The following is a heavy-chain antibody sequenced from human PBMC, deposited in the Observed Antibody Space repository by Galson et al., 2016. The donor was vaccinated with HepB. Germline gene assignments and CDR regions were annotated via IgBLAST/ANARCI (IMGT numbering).Heavy chain of an antibody. CDR1: DDTIRGFY. V-gene: IGHV4-59*01. J-gene: IGHJ5*02. Sequence: SETLSLTCSVSDDTIRGFYWNWIRQPPGKGLEWIGNIHYSGNTNYNPSLKSRATISIDTSKSQFSLKMTSVTAADTAVYLCARGRSCIKNTCYEAHHWFGPWGQGALVTVSS. CDR2: IHYSGNT. D-gene: IGHD2-2*01. CDR3: ARGRSCIKNTCYEAHHWFGP.